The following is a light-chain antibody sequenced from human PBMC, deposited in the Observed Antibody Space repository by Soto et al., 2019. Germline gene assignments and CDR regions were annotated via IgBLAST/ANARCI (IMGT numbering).Light chain of an antibody. CDR1: SSDIGSNY. Sequence: QSVLTQPPSVSAAPGQKVTISCSGSSSDIGSNYVSWYQQLPGTAPKLLIYDNNQRPSGIPDRFSGSKSGTSATLDITGLQTGDEADYYCGTWDISLSAHVLFGGGTKVTVL. V-gene: IGLV1-51*01. J-gene: IGLJ2*01. CDR2: DNN. CDR3: GTWDISLSAHVL.